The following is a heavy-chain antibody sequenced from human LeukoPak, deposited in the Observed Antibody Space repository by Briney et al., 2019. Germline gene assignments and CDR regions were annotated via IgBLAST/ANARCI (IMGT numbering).Heavy chain of an antibody. D-gene: IGHD6-19*01. CDR3: TRPASARHQSSGWYGGGY. V-gene: IGHV3-7*01. CDR1: GFTFSSYW. Sequence: PGGSLRLSCAASGFTFSSYWMSWVRQAPGKGREWVANIKQDGSEKYYVDSVKGRFTTSRDNAKNSLYLQMNSLRVEDTAVYFCTRPASARHQSSGWYGGGYWGQGTLVIVSS. J-gene: IGHJ4*02. CDR2: IKQDGSEK.